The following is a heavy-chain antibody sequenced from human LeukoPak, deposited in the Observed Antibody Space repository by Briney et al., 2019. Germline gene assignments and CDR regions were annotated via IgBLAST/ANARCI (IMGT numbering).Heavy chain of an antibody. CDR1: GYTFTGYY. D-gene: IGHD2-8*01. CDR2: MNPNSGNT. Sequence: ASVKVSCKASGYTFTGYYMHWVRQATGQGLEWMGWMNPNSGNTGYAQKFQGRVTMTRNTSISTAYMELSSLRSEDTAVYYCARFKTVYAIYYYYGMDVWGQGTTVTVSS. J-gene: IGHJ6*02. CDR3: ARFKTVYAIYYYYGMDV. V-gene: IGHV1-8*02.